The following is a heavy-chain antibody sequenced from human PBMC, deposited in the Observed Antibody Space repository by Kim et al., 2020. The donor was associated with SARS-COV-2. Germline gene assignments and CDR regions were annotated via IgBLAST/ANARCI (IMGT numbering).Heavy chain of an antibody. V-gene: IGHV3-53*01. Sequence: GGSLRLSCAASGFTVSSNYMSWVRQAPGKGLEWVSVIYSGGSTYYADSVKGRFTISRDNSKNTLYLQMNSLRAEDTAVYYCARELVGATSAFDIWGQGTMVTVSS. CDR3: ARELVGATSAFDI. CDR1: GFTVSSNY. CDR2: IYSGGST. D-gene: IGHD1-26*01. J-gene: IGHJ3*02.